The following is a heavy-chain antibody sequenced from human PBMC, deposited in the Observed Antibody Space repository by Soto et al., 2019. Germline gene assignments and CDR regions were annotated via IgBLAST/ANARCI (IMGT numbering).Heavy chain of an antibody. CDR2: IHYTGST. Sequence: QVQLQESGPGLVKPSETLSLTCTVSGDSIRDYYWHWIRQPPGKGLEWIGHIHYTGSTYYNPSLKSRVTISVDTSKTQFSLTLSSVTAADTAVYYCARVRPGDWGQGALVTVSS. V-gene: IGHV4-59*01. CDR1: GDSIRDYY. CDR3: ARVRPGD. D-gene: IGHD6-6*01. J-gene: IGHJ4*02.